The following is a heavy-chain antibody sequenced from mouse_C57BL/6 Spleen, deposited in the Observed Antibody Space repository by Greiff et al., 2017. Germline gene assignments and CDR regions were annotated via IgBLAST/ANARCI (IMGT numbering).Heavy chain of an antibody. V-gene: IGHV1-69*01. CDR3: ARDDRHYYGSHYFDY. Sequence: VQLQQPGAELVMPGASAKLSCKASGYTFTSYWMHWVKQRPGQGLEWIGEIDPSDSYTNYNLKFKGKSTLTVDKSSSTAYMQLSSLTSEDSAVYYCARDDRHYYGSHYFDYWGQGTTLTVSS. D-gene: IGHD1-1*01. J-gene: IGHJ2*01. CDR2: IDPSDSYT. CDR1: GYTFTSYW.